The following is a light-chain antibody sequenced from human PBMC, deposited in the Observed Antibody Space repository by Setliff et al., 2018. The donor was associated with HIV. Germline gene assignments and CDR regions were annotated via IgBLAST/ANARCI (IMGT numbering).Light chain of an antibody. Sequence: QSVLTQPPSASGTPGQRVTISCSGSSSNIGSNTVNWYQQLPGTASKLLIYSNNQRPSGVPDRFSGSKSGTSASLAISGLQSEDEADYYCAAWDDTLNGSYVFGTGTKVNVL. V-gene: IGLV1-44*01. J-gene: IGLJ1*01. CDR3: AAWDDTLNGSYV. CDR2: SNN. CDR1: SSNIGSNT.